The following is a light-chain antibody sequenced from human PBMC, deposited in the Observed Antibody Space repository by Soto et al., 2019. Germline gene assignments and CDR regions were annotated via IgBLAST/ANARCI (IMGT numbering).Light chain of an antibody. V-gene: IGLV3-9*01. CDR1: NIGSKN. CDR3: QEWDSSTHVV. CDR2: RDY. J-gene: IGLJ2*01. Sequence: SYELTQPLSVSVALGQTARITCGGNNIGSKNVHWYQQKPGQAPVLVIYRDYNRPSGIPERFSGSNSVNTATLSISRAQAGDEADYYCQEWDSSTHVVFGGGTKLTVL.